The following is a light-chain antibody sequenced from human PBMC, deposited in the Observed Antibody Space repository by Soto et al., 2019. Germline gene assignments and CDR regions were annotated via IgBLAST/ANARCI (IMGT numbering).Light chain of an antibody. CDR2: DVS. CDR3: CRHVGSYTSLV. CDR1: SSDVGGYNY. J-gene: IGLJ1*01. Sequence: QSALTQPRSVSGSPGQSVTISCTGTSSDVGGYNYVSWYQQNPGKAPKLMIYDVSKRPSGVPDRFSGSKSDNTDTLTISGLQAEDAVNYYGCRHVGSYTSLVFRPGTKVTVL. V-gene: IGLV2-11*01.